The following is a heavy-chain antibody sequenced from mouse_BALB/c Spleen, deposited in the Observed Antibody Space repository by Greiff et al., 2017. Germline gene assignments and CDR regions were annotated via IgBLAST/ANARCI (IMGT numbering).Heavy chain of an antibody. V-gene: IGHV5-6-3*01. Sequence: EVQLVESGGGLVQPGGSLKLSCAASGFTFSSYGMSWVRQTPDKRLELVATINSNGGSTYYPDSVKGRFTISRDNAKNTLYLQMSSLKSEDTAMYYCARGAYDGYYFDYWGQGTTLTVSS. J-gene: IGHJ2*01. CDR2: INSNGGST. CDR3: ARGAYDGYYFDY. CDR1: GFTFSSYG. D-gene: IGHD2-3*01.